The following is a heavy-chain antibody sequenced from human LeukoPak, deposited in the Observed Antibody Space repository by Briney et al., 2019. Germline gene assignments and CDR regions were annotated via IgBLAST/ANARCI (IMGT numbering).Heavy chain of an antibody. D-gene: IGHD3-10*01. V-gene: IGHV4-38-2*02. Sequence: SETLSLTCSVSRYSISSGYYWAWIRQPPGKGLEWIGRIYTSGSTNYNPSLKSRVTISVDTSKNQFSLKLSSVTAADTAVYYCARDSQRVFGAFDIWGQGTMVTVSS. CDR2: IYTSGST. CDR1: RYSISSGYY. J-gene: IGHJ3*02. CDR3: ARDSQRVFGAFDI.